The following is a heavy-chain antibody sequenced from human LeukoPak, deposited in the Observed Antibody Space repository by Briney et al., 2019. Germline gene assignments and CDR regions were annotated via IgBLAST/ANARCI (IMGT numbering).Heavy chain of an antibody. J-gene: IGHJ4*02. CDR2: ISSSSSYI. Sequence: PGGSLRLSCAAPGFTFSSYSMNWVRQAPGKGLEWVSSISSSSSYIYYADSVKGRFTISRNNAKNSLYLQMNSLRAEDTAVYYCAKGRYSGSYYDRLFDYWGQGTLVTVSS. V-gene: IGHV3-21*04. CDR3: AKGRYSGSYYDRLFDY. D-gene: IGHD1-26*01. CDR1: GFTFSSYS.